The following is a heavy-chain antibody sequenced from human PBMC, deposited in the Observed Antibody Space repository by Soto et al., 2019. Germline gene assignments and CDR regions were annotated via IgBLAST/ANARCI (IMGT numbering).Heavy chain of an antibody. Sequence: ASVKVSCNASVFTSSCISWVRQSPGQRLEWMGWISTHNGNTIYAQKFQGRVIMTMDTSTTTVYMELRSLRPDDTAVYLCAREGILGLFDAYDLWGQGTMVTVSS. D-gene: IGHD3-3*01. J-gene: IGHJ3*01. CDR3: AREGILGLFDAYDL. V-gene: IGHV1-18*04. CDR2: ISTHNGNT. CDR1: VFTSSC.